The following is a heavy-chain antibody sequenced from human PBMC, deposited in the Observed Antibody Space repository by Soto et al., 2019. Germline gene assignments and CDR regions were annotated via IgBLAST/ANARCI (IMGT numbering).Heavy chain of an antibody. CDR2: INAGKGDT. CDR1: GYTFTNHA. CDR3: ARGSYYYDSSGYYHY. V-gene: IGHV1-3*01. Sequence: ASVKVSCKASGYTFTNHAIHWVRQAPGQGLEWMGWINAGKGDTKYPQRFQGRVTITRDTSASTAYMELSSLRSEDTAVYYCARGSYYYDSSGYYHYWGQGTLVTVSS. D-gene: IGHD3-22*01. J-gene: IGHJ4*02.